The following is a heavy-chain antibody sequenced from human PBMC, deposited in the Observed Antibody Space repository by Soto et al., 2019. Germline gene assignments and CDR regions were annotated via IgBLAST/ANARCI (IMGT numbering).Heavy chain of an antibody. V-gene: IGHV3-15*01. J-gene: IGHJ4*02. CDR3: TTDISPWGWYIFDY. Sequence: EVQLVESGGGLVKPGGSLRLSCAASGFTFSNAWMSWVRQAPGKGLEWVGRIKSKTDGGTTDYAAPVKGRFTISRDDSKNTLYLQMNSLKTEDTAVYYCTTDISPWGWYIFDYWGQGTLVTVSS. D-gene: IGHD2-8*02. CDR2: IKSKTDGGTT. CDR1: GFTFSNAW.